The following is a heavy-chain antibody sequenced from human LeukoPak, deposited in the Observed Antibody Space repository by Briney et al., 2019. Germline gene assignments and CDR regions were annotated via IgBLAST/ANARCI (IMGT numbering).Heavy chain of an antibody. CDR2: ISAYNGNT. V-gene: IGHV1-18*01. J-gene: IGHJ3*02. CDR1: GYTFTSYG. CDR3: ARDHSGSPAAFDI. D-gene: IGHD6-13*01. Sequence: ASMKVSCKASGYTFTSYGITWVRQAPGQGLEWMGWISAYNGNTNYAQNFQGRVTMTTDTSTSTAYMELRSLRSDDTAVYYCARDHSGSPAAFDIWGQGTTVTVS.